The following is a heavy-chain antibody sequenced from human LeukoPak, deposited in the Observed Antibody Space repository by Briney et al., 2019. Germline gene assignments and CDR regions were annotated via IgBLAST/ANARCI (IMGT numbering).Heavy chain of an antibody. CDR3: ARGPVGGATYYDGDAFDI. D-gene: IGHD1-26*01. CDR2: LYYSGST. CDR1: GGSMSSYY. V-gene: IGHV4-59*01. Sequence: SETLSLTCTVSGGSMSSYYWSWIRQSPGKGLEWIGYLYYSGSTNYNPSLKSRVTISVDTSKNQFSLKLSSVTAVDTAVYYYARGPVGGATYYDGDAFDIWGQGTMVTVSS. J-gene: IGHJ3*02.